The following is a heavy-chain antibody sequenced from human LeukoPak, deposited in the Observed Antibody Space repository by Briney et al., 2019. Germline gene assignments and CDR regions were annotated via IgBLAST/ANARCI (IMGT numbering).Heavy chain of an antibody. D-gene: IGHD3-10*01. Sequence: GGSLRLSCAGSGFTFSSYAMSWVRQAPGKGLEWVSVISGSSDTTYYADSVKGRFIISRDNSKNTLHLQMNSLRVEDTAVYYCARDTDYYGSGRHGYFDHWGQGTLVTVSS. J-gene: IGHJ1*01. CDR2: ISGSSDTT. CDR3: ARDTDYYGSGRHGYFDH. CDR1: GFTFSSYA. V-gene: IGHV3-23*01.